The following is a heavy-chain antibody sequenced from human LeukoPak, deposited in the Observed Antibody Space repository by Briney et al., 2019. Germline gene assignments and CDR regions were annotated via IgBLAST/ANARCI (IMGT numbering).Heavy chain of an antibody. V-gene: IGHV3-23*01. CDR2: ISGSGGST. D-gene: IGHD5-18*01. J-gene: IGHJ4*02. CDR3: AKGGYSYAVNW. CDR1: GFSFSNYG. Sequence: GRSLRLSCVTSGFSFSNYGMHWVRQAPGKGLEWVSAISGSGGSTYYADSVKGRFTISRDNSKNTLYLQMNSLRAEDTAVYYCAKGGYSYAVNWWGQGTLVTVSS.